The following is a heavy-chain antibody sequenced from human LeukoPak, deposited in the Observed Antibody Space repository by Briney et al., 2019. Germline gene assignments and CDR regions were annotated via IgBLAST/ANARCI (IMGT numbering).Heavy chain of an antibody. CDR3: ARSAPLGYCTNGVCPQYYYYYYGMDV. Sequence: GGSLRLSCAASGFTVSSNYMSWVRQAPGKGLEWVSVIYSGGSTYYADSVEGRFTISRDNSKNTLYLQMNSLRAEDTAVYYCARSAPLGYCTNGVCPQYYYYYYGMDVWGQGTTVTVSS. CDR2: IYSGGST. D-gene: IGHD2-8*01. CDR1: GFTVSSNY. V-gene: IGHV3-53*01. J-gene: IGHJ6*02.